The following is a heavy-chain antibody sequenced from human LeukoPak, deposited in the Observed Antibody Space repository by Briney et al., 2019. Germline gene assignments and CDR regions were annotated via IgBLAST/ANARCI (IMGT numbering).Heavy chain of an antibody. D-gene: IGHD3-9*01. V-gene: IGHV1-3*01. CDR1: GYTFTSHA. Sequence: ASVKVSCKASGYTFTSHAMHWVRQAPGQRLEWMGWINAGNGNTKYSQKFQGRVTITRDTSASTAYMELSSLRSEDTAVYYCARVLDWYYFDCWGQGTLVTVSS. CDR3: ARVLDWYYFDC. CDR2: INAGNGNT. J-gene: IGHJ4*02.